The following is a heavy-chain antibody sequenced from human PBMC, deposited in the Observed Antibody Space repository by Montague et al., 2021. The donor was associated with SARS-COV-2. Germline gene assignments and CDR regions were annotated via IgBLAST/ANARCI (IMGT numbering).Heavy chain of an antibody. D-gene: IGHD2-8*01. CDR3: ARDDRYCTDGVCYTGNWFDP. V-gene: IGHV6-1*01. Sequence: CAISGDSVSIKSVARNWIRQTSSRDPERLGRTYYRSKWYNDYAVSVKSRITINPDTSKNQFSLQLNSVTPEDTALYYCARDDRYCTDGVCYTGNWFDPWGKGTLVTVSS. CDR2: TYYRSKWYN. CDR1: GDSVSIKSVA. J-gene: IGHJ5*02.